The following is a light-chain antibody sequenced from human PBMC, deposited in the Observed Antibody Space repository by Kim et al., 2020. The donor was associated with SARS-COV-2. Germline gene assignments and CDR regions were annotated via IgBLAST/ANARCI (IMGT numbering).Light chain of an antibody. CDR1: SLRTYY. CDR3: NSRDSSGNHLGV. Sequence: GQKVRITCQGDSLRTYYASWYQQKPGQAPLLVIYGKNNRPAGIPDRFSGSSSGNTASLTITGAQAGDEADYYCNSRDSSGNHLGVFGTGTKVTVL. V-gene: IGLV3-19*01. J-gene: IGLJ1*01. CDR2: GKN.